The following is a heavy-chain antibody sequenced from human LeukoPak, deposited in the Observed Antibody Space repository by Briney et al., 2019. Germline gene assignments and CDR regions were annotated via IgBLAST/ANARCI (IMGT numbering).Heavy chain of an antibody. CDR1: GFTVSSNY. D-gene: IGHD6-19*01. Sequence: GGSRRLSCAASGFTVSSNYMSWVRQAPGKGLEWVSVIYSGGSTYYADSVKGRFTISRDNSKNTLYLQMNSLRAEDTAVYYCARGSFRIAVAGIGFDYWGQGTLVTVSS. V-gene: IGHV3-66*01. CDR3: ARGSFRIAVAGIGFDY. J-gene: IGHJ4*02. CDR2: IYSGGST.